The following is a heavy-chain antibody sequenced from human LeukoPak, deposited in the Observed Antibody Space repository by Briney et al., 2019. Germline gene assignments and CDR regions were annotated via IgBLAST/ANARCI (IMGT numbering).Heavy chain of an antibody. CDR3: ARHLRLWQNWFDP. D-gene: IGHD5-18*01. CDR1: GYSFSNYW. J-gene: IGHJ5*02. Sequence: GESLKISCKGSGYSFSNYWIGWVRQMPGKGPEWMGIIYPGDSDTRYSPSFQGQVTISADKSISTAYLQWSSLKASDTAMYYCARHLRLWQNWFDPWGQGTLVTVSS. CDR2: IYPGDSDT. V-gene: IGHV5-51*01.